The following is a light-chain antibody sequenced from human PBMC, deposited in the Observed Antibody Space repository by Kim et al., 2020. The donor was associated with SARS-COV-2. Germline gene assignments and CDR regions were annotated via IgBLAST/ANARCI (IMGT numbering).Light chain of an antibody. J-gene: IGLJ2*01. Sequence: VALGQTVRITCQGDNLRSYDATWYQQKPGQAPIVVIYGKNNRPSGIPDRFSGSSSGNTASLTITGTQAGDEADYYCNSRDSNDNVVFGGGTQLTVL. CDR2: GKN. V-gene: IGLV3-19*01. CDR1: NLRSYD. CDR3: NSRDSNDNVV.